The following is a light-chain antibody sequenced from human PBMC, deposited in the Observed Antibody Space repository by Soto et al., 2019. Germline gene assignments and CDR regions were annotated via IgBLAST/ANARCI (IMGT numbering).Light chain of an antibody. CDR2: SAS. CDR1: QSVTSSY. J-gene: IGKJ4*01. V-gene: IGKV3-20*01. Sequence: EIVLTQPPGPLSLSPGEIATLSCRASQSVTSSYLARYQQKPGQAPRLLISSASSRDTGIPDRFSGSGSGTDFTLTISRLKPEDFAVYYCQQYSTSRLTFGGGTKVEIK. CDR3: QQYSTSRLT.